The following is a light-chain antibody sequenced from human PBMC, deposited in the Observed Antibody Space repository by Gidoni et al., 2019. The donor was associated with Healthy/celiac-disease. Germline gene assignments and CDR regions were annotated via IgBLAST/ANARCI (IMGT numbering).Light chain of an antibody. Sequence: DIQMTQSPSSLSASVGDRVTITCQASQDISNYLNWYQQKPGKAPKLLIYDASNLETGVPSRFSGSGSGTDFTFTISSLQPEDIATYYCQQYDNPTTFXPXTKVDIK. CDR1: QDISNY. CDR3: QQYDNPTT. J-gene: IGKJ3*01. V-gene: IGKV1-33*01. CDR2: DAS.